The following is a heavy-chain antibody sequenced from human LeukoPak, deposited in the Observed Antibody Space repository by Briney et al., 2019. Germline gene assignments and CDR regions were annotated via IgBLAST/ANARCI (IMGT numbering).Heavy chain of an antibody. CDR2: INPKTGDT. Sequence: ASVKVSCKTSGYTFTDYYIHWVRQAPGEGLEWMGWINPKTGDTDSARRFQGRVTLTRETSGTTAYMELTSLISDDTAVYYCARGGRVAQPYYWGQGTLVTVSS. D-gene: IGHD3-3*01. CDR1: GYTFTDYY. CDR3: ARGGRVAQPYY. J-gene: IGHJ4*02. V-gene: IGHV1-2*02.